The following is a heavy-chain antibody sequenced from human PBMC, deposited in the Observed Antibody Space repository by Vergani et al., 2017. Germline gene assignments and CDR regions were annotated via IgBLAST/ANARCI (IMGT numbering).Heavy chain of an antibody. CDR3: ARHTTYTDS. CDR2: IYPADSDT. CDR1: EYSFGNYW. J-gene: IGHJ4*02. Sequence: DVELVQSGPEMRKPGESLKISCKGSEYSFGNYWIGWVRQMPGKGLEWMGIIYPADSDTRYSPSFQGQVTISADKSISTDFLQWDSLKASDTALYYCARHTTYTDSWGQGTLVTVSS. V-gene: IGHV5-51*01. D-gene: IGHD1-1*01.